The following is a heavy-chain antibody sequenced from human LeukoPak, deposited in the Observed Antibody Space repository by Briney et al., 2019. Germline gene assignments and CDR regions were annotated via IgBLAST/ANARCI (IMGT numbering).Heavy chain of an antibody. CDR2: IKQDGSEK. Sequence: GGSLRLSCAASGFTFSSYWMSWVRQAPGKGLEWVANIKQDGSEKYYVDSVKGRFTISRDNAKNSLYLQMNSLRAEDTAVYYCARTWFRELHPREFDYWGQGTLVTVSS. D-gene: IGHD3-10*01. CDR3: ARTWFRELHPREFDY. V-gene: IGHV3-7*01. CDR1: GFTFSSYW. J-gene: IGHJ4*02.